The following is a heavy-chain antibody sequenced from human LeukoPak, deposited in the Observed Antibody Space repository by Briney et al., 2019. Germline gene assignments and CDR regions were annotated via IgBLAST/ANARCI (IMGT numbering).Heavy chain of an antibody. Sequence: GGSLRLSCAASGFTFSSNSMHWVRQAPGKGLEWVTAISYDGTNEYFADSVKGRFSISRDNSKNTLYLQMDSLRTEDTAVYYCAKDRGYCSGGSCYDFDYWGQGALVTVSS. J-gene: IGHJ4*02. CDR2: ISYDGTNE. V-gene: IGHV3-30*18. CDR1: GFTFSSNS. D-gene: IGHD2-15*01. CDR3: AKDRGYCSGGSCYDFDY.